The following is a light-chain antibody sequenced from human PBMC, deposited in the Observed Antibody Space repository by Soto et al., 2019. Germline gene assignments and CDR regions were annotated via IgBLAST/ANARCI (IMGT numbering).Light chain of an antibody. Sequence: EIVMTQSPATLSVSPGERATLSCRASQGIGSTLAWYQQKPGQTPRLLIYGASTRATGVPARFSGSGSGTEFTITINSLQSEDFAVYYCQRYNNWPLTFGGGTKVEIK. V-gene: IGKV3-15*01. CDR1: QGIGST. CDR3: QRYNNWPLT. CDR2: GAS. J-gene: IGKJ4*01.